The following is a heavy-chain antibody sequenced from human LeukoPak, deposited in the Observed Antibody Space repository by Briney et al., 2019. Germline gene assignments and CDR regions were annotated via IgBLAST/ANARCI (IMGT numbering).Heavy chain of an antibody. CDR3: AKGVPAAIRAEYFQH. CDR2: IRYDGSNK. J-gene: IGHJ1*01. D-gene: IGHD2-2*01. CDR1: GFTFSSYG. V-gene: IGHV3-30*02. Sequence: PGGSLRLSCAASGFTFSSYGMHWVRQAPGKGLEWVAFIRYDGSNKYYADSVKGRFTISRDNSKNTLYLQMNSLRAEDTAVYYCAKGVPAAIRAEYFQHWGQGTLVTVSS.